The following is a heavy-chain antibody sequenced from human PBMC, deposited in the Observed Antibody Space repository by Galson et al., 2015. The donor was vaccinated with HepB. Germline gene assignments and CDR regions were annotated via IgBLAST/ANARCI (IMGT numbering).Heavy chain of an antibody. J-gene: IGHJ1*01. Sequence: SLRLSSAASGFTFSSYAMNWVRQAPGKGLEWVSTISGSGGYTYYADSVKGRFTISRDISKNTVYLQMNSLRVEDTAVYYCATRSGASGWYSYFQHWGQGTLVTVSS. CDR3: ATRSGASGWYSYFQH. V-gene: IGHV3-23*01. D-gene: IGHD6-19*01. CDR1: GFTFSSYA. CDR2: ISGSGGYT.